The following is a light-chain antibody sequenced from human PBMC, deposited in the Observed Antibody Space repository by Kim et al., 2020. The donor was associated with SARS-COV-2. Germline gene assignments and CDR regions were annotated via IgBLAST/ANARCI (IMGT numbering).Light chain of an antibody. V-gene: IGKV3-15*01. J-gene: IGKJ4*01. CDR2: AAS. CDR3: QQYNNWPLT. CDR1: QSFYDN. Sequence: VSPGEGATLSCRASQSFYDNLAWFQQTPGRAPRLLIYAASTRATGIPARFSGSGSGTEFTLTISSLQSEDFGVYYCQQYNNWPLTFGGGTKVDIK.